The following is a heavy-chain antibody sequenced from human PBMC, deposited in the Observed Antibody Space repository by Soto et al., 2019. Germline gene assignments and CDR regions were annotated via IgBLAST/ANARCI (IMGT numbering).Heavy chain of an antibody. J-gene: IGHJ4*02. CDR3: ARAWGFSSGWYGSFSY. Sequence: SQTLSLTCDISGDSVSSNRAAWNWIRQSPSRGLEWLGRTYYRSKWYNDYAVSVKSRITINPDTSKNQFSLQLNSVTPEDTAVYYCARAWGFSSGWYGSFSYWGQGTLVTGS. D-gene: IGHD6-19*01. V-gene: IGHV6-1*01. CDR2: TYYRSKWYN. CDR1: GDSVSSNRAA.